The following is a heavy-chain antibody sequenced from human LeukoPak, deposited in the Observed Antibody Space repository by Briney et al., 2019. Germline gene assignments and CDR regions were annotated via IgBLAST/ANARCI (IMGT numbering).Heavy chain of an antibody. D-gene: IGHD4-17*01. Sequence: SETLSLTCAVYGGSFSGYYWSWIRQPPGKGLEWIGEINHSGSTNYNPSLKSRVTISVVTSKNQFSLKLSSVTAADTAVYYCARHTAGRAYGDFDSWGQGTLVTVSS. CDR3: ARHTAGRAYGDFDS. J-gene: IGHJ4*02. CDR1: GGSFSGYY. CDR2: INHSGST. V-gene: IGHV4-34*01.